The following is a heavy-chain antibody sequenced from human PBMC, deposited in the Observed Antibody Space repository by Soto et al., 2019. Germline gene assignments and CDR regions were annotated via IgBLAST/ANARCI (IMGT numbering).Heavy chain of an antibody. CDR3: AAGEGGGDQFRRFDY. CDR2: IIPILGIA. CDR1: GGTFSSYT. D-gene: IGHD3-16*02. V-gene: IGHV1-69*02. J-gene: IGHJ4*02. Sequence: QVQLVQSGAEVKKPGSSVKVSCTASGGTFSSYTISWVRQAPGQGLEWMGRIIPILGIANYAQKFQGRVTITADKSTSTAYMELSSLRSEDTAVYYCAAGEGGGDQFRRFDYWGQGTLVTVSS.